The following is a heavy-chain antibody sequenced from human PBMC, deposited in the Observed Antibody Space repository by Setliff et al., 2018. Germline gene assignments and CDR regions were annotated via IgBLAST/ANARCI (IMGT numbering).Heavy chain of an antibody. CDR3: ARVSGFQYMDV. CDR2: INHSGST. CDR1: SGSFSGYF. D-gene: IGHD3-3*01. V-gene: IGHV4-34*01. J-gene: IGHJ6*03. Sequence: PSETLSLTCAVYSGSFSGYFWSWIRQPPGKGLEWIGEINHSGSTNYNPSLKSRVTISVDTSKNQFSLKLSSVTAADTAVYYCARVSGFQYMDVWGKGTTVTVSS.